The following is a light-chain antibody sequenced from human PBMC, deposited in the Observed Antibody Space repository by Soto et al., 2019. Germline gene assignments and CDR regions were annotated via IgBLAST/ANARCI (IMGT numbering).Light chain of an antibody. Sequence: EIVLTQSPATLSLSPGERSTLSCRASQNVGNNLVWYQQKPGQAPRLLIYGASTRAAGIPDRFSGSGSGTDFTLTISSLQPEDFATYYCQQSYSTRTFGQGTKVDIK. CDR3: QQSYSTRT. J-gene: IGKJ1*01. CDR2: GAS. CDR1: QNVGNN. V-gene: IGKV3-15*01.